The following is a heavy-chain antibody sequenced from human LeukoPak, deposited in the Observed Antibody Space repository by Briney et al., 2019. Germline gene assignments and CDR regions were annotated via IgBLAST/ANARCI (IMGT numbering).Heavy chain of an antibody. Sequence: ASVRVSCKASGGTFSSYAISWVRQAPGQGREGMGGIIPIFGTANYAQKFQGRVTITADESTSTAYMELSSLRSEDTAVYYCARADASGIPSAYWGQGTLVTVSS. CDR1: GGTFSSYA. J-gene: IGHJ4*02. V-gene: IGHV1-69*01. CDR3: ARADASGIPSAY. CDR2: IIPIFGTA. D-gene: IGHD3-10*01.